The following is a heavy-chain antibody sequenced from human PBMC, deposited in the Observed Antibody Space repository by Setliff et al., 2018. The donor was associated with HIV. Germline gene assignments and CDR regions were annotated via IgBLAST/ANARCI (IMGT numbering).Heavy chain of an antibody. V-gene: IGHV3-23*01. CDR1: GFRFRTYA. D-gene: IGHD1-26*01. CDR2: ISGDGGRAT. CDR3: ARDRYSGSSTDY. J-gene: IGHJ4*02. Sequence: GGSLRLSCVASGFRFRTYAMSWVRQSQGKGLEWVSLISGDGGRATHYSDSVKGRFTISRDNVKNSLYLQMNSLRAEDTAVYYCARDRYSGSSTDYWGQGTLVTVSS.